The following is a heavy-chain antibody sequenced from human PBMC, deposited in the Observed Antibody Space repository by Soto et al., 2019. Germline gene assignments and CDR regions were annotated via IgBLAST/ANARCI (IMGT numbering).Heavy chain of an antibody. CDR3: PRDRKGDWYFDL. CDR1: GGSISSGGYY. V-gene: IGHV4-31*03. CDR2: IYYSGST. J-gene: IGHJ2*01. Sequence: QVLLQESGLGLVKPSQTLSLTCTVSGGSISSGGYYWSWIRQHPGKGLEWIGYIYYSGSTYYNPSLKSRVTRSVDTSKNQFSLKLSSVTAADTAVYYCPRDRKGDWYFDLWCRGTLVTVSS. D-gene: IGHD1-26*01.